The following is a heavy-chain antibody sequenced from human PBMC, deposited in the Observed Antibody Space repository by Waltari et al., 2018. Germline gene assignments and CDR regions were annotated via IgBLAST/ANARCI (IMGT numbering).Heavy chain of an antibody. CDR3: TTEGLSSEDYFDY. D-gene: IGHD3-16*02. Sequence: EVQLLESGGGLVQPGGSLRLSCAASGFTFSSYAMSWVRQAPGKGLGWVGRIKSKTDGGTTDYAAPVKGRFTISRDDSKNTLYLQMNSLKTEDTAVYYCTTEGLSSEDYFDYWGQGTLVTVSS. CDR1: GFTFSSYA. CDR2: IKSKTDGGTT. J-gene: IGHJ4*02. V-gene: IGHV3-15*01.